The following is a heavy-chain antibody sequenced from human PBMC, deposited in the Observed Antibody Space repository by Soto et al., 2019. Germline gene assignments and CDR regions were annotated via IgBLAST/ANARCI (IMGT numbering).Heavy chain of an antibody. D-gene: IGHD1-1*01. CDR1: GFTFSTYW. V-gene: IGHV3-7*01. J-gene: IGHJ4*02. Sequence: EVQLVESGGGLVQPGGSLRLSCAASGFTFSTYWMSWVRQAPGKGLEWVANIKEDGSGKYYVDSVKGRFTIARDNAKNSLYLQMSSLRAEDTAVYYCARAGNTGSVDYWGQGTLVTVSS. CDR2: IKEDGSGK. CDR3: ARAGNTGSVDY.